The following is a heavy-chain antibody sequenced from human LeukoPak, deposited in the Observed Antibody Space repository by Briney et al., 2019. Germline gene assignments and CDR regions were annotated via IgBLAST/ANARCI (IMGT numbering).Heavy chain of an antibody. CDR2: ISGSGSAT. J-gene: IGHJ3*02. CDR1: GFTFRSYA. D-gene: IGHD4-17*01. CDR3: AKDQYGEAFDI. Sequence: GGSLRLSCAASGFTFRSYAMNWVRQAPGKGLEWVSAISGSGSATYYADSVKGRFTISRDNSKNTLHLQMNSLRAEDTAVYYCAKDQYGEAFDIWGPGTMVTVSS. V-gene: IGHV3-23*01.